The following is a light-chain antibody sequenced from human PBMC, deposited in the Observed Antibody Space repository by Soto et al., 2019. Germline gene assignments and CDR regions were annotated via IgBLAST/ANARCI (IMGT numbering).Light chain of an antibody. CDR2: GAS. CDR1: QSVSGN. J-gene: IGKJ1*01. Sequence: EIVMTQSPATLSVSPGERATLSCRASQSVSGNLAWYQQKPGQAPRLLIYGASTRATGIPATFSGSGSRTEFTLTLSSLQSEDFAVYHCQQYNNWPQPFGQGTKVEIK. CDR3: QQYNNWPQP. V-gene: IGKV3-15*01.